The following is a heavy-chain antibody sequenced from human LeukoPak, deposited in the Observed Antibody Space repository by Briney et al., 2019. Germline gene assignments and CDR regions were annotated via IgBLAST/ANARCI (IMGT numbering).Heavy chain of an antibody. V-gene: IGHV3-7*01. CDR2: IKQDGSEK. CDR3: ARVMWNPRYYFDY. CDR1: GFTFSSYW. Sequence: PGGSLRLSCAASGFTFSSYWMSWVRQAPGKGLEWVANIKQDGSEKYYVDSVKGRFTISRDNAKNSLCLQMNSLRAEDTAVYYCARVMWNPRYYFDYWGQGTLVTVSS. J-gene: IGHJ4*02. D-gene: IGHD1-1*01.